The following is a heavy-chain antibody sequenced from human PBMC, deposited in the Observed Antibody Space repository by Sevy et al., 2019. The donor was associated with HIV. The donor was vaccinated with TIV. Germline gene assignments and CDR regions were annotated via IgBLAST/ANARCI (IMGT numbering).Heavy chain of an antibody. D-gene: IGHD4-17*01. CDR2: ISNSGSAK. J-gene: IGHJ4*02. CDR3: ARDLPPSATTVAHFDY. CDR1: GFPFGSYE. Sequence: QLGGSLRLSCTASGFPFGSYEMNWVRQAPGKGLEWVSYISNSGSAKYYSDSVRGRFTISRDNAKNSLYLQMNSLRAEDTAVYYCARDLPPSATTVAHFDYWGRGTLVTVSS. V-gene: IGHV3-48*03.